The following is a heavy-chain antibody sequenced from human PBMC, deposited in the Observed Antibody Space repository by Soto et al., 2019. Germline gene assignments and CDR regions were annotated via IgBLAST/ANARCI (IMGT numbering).Heavy chain of an antibody. V-gene: IGHV3-23*01. J-gene: IGHJ6*02. CDR2: ISGSGGST. D-gene: IGHD2-15*01. CDR1: GFTFSSYA. CDR3: AKDGGYCSGGSCYDYYYYYYGMDV. Sequence: GGSLRLSCAASGFTFSSYAMSWVRQAPGKGLEWVSAISGSGGSTYYADSVKGRFTISRDNSKNTLYLQMNSLRAEDTAVYYCAKDGGYCSGGSCYDYYYYYYGMDVWGQGTTVTVSS.